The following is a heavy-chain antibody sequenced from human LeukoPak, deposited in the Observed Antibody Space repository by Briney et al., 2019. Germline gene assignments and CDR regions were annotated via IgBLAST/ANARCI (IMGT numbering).Heavy chain of an antibody. D-gene: IGHD2-2*01. CDR3: AKDIGPHLPPASFALGY. CDR2: ISWNGGSL. CDR1: GFTFDDFA. J-gene: IGHJ4*02. V-gene: IGHV3-9*01. Sequence: PGGSLRLSCAASGFTFDDFAIHWVRQAPGRGLEWVSGISWNGGSLGYADSVMGRFTISRDNAKNFLFLQMTSLRPEDTALYYCAKDIGPHLPPASFALGYWGQGTLVTVSS.